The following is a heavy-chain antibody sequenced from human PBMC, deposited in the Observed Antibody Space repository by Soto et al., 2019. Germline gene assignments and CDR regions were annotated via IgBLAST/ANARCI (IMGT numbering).Heavy chain of an antibody. Sequence: SETLSLTCAVSGGSISSSNWWSWVRQPPGKGLEWIGEIYHSGSTNYNPSLKSRVTISVDKSKNQFSLKLSSVTAADTAVYYCARDSWGYSGYDGRLFDYWGQGTLVTVSS. V-gene: IGHV4-4*02. CDR3: ARDSWGYSGYDGRLFDY. CDR2: IYHSGST. J-gene: IGHJ4*02. CDR1: GGSISSSNW. D-gene: IGHD5-12*01.